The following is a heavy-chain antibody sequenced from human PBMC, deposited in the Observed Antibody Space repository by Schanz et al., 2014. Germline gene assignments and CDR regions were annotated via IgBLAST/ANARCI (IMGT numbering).Heavy chain of an antibody. CDR1: GYRFTSYY. Sequence: QVQLVQSGAEVKKPGASVKVSCKASGYRFTSYYMNWVRQAPGQGLEWMGRINPNSGGTNYAQKFQGRVTMTRDTSISTAYMELSRLRYDDTAVYYCARGGYCSRTSCYFKGGWFDPWGQGTLVTVSS. CDR3: ARGGYCSRTSCYFKGGWFDP. CDR2: INPNSGGT. J-gene: IGHJ5*02. V-gene: IGHV1-2*06. D-gene: IGHD2-2*01.